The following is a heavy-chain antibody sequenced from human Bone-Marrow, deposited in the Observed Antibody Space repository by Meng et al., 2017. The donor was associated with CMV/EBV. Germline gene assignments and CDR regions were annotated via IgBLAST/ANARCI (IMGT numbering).Heavy chain of an antibody. Sequence: ASVKVSCKASGYTFIGYYMHWVRQAPGQGLEWMGWMNPNRGNTDYAQKFQGRVTMTRDTSTSIAYMELSSLRSGDTAVYYCARGQVQCSTINCHDYRFSGMDVWGQGTTVTVSS. CDR1: GYTFIGYY. J-gene: IGHJ6*02. CDR3: ARGQVQCSTINCHDYRFSGMDV. V-gene: IGHV1-8*02. D-gene: IGHD2/OR15-2a*01. CDR2: MNPNRGNT.